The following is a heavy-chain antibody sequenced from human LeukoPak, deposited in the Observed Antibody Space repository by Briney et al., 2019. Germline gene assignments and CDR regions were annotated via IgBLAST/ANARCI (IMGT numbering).Heavy chain of an antibody. CDR3: ATDGRFLDWIFSGFMDV. CDR1: GFTFNNYA. CDR2: ISGSGDSI. V-gene: IGHV3-23*01. Sequence: PGGSLRLSCAASGFTFNNYAMSWVRQAPGRGLEWISIISGSGDSINYADSVKGRFTISRDNSKNTLFLHMNSLRADDTAVYYCATDGRFLDWIFSGFMDVWGKGTTVIVSS. J-gene: IGHJ6*03. D-gene: IGHD3/OR15-3a*01.